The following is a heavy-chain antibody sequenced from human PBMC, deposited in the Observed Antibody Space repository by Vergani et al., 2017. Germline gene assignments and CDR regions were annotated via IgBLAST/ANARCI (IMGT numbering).Heavy chain of an antibody. D-gene: IGHD2-2*01. J-gene: IGHJ4*02. V-gene: IGHV5-10-1*01. CDR2: NDPSDSYT. Sequence: EVQLVQSGAEVKKPGESLRISCKGSGYSFTSYWISWVRQMPGKGLEWMGRNDPSDSYTNYSPSYQGHVTISADKSISTAYLQWSSLRASDTDMYCCARRDQLRPFDYWGQGTLVTVSS. CDR1: GYSFTSYW. CDR3: ARRDQLRPFDY.